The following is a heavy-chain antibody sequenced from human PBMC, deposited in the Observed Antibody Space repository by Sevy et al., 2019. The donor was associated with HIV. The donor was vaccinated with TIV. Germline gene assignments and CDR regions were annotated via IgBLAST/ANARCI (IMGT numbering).Heavy chain of an antibody. D-gene: IGHD6-13*01. CDR3: VRAVATDGSF. J-gene: IGHJ4*02. Sequence: GGSLRLSCAASGFSLNNYWMSWVRQAPGKGLEWVANIKQDGSVKYYVDSVKGRFTISKDNAMNLLYLQMNSLRAEDTALYYCVRAVATDGSFWGQETLVTVSS. CDR2: IKQDGSVK. CDR1: GFSLNNYW. V-gene: IGHV3-7*03.